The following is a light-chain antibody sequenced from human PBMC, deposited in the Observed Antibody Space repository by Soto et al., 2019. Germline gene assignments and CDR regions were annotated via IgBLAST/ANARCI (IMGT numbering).Light chain of an antibody. CDR2: EVT. CDR1: SSDVGGYNY. J-gene: IGLJ1*01. Sequence: QSALTQPPSVYGSPGQSVTISCTGTSSDVGGYNYLSWYQHRPGKAPQLIIYEVTKRPSGVPNRFFGSKSGNTASLTVSGLQAEDEADYFCMSYAGMYTYVFGTGTKVTVL. V-gene: IGLV2-8*01. CDR3: MSYAGMYTYV.